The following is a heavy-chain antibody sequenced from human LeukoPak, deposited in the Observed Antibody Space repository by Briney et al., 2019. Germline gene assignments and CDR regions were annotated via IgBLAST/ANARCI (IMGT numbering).Heavy chain of an antibody. CDR1: GFTFTSYA. V-gene: IGHV3-23*01. CDR2: ISASGSST. J-gene: IGHJ4*02. Sequence: GGSLRLSCAASGFTFTSYAMNWVRQAQGKGLEWVSFISASGSSTHYADSVKGRFTISRDNSNNTLYLQINSLRVEDTAAYYCAKGAQYDFWTGYTLEYFDVWGKGTLVTVSS. D-gene: IGHD3-3*01. CDR3: AKGAQYDFWTGYTLEYFDV.